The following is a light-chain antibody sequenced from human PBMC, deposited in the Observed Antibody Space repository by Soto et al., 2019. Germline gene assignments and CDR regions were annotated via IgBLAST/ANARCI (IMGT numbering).Light chain of an antibody. CDR1: NSNIGAGTNP. J-gene: IGLJ2*01. Sequence: QSVLTQPPSVSQAPRQRGTISCSGSNSNIGAGTNPVNWYHQLPGKAPKLLIYYDRLLPSGVSDRFSGSRSGTSASLAISGLQSEDEADAYCSAWDDSLNGWVFGGGTKLTVL. CDR3: SAWDDSLNGWV. CDR2: YDR. V-gene: IGLV1-36*01.